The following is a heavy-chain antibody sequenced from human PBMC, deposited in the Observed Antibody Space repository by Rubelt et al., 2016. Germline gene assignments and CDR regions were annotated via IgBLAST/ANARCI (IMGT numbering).Heavy chain of an antibody. J-gene: IGHJ3*02. Sequence: QVQLQQWGAGLLKPSETLSLTCAVYGGSFSGYYWSWIRQPPGKGLEWIGEINHSGSTNYNPSLKGRVTISVDPSKNQCSRKLSSVTAADTAVYYCARDPIVPAARLSDAFDIWGQGTMVTVSS. D-gene: IGHD2-2*01. V-gene: IGHV4-34*01. CDR3: ARDPIVPAARLSDAFDI. CDR1: GGSFSGYY. CDR2: INHSGST.